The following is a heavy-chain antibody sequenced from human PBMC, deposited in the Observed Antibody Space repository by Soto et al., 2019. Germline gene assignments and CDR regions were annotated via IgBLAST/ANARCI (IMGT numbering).Heavy chain of an antibody. D-gene: IGHD4-4*01. CDR3: ARDFLGPYSKYGNNWFDR. Sequence: GGSLRLSCAASGFTFDDYAMHWVRQAPGKGLEWVSGISWNSGSIDYADSVKGRFTISRDNAKNSLYLQMNSLRAEDTAFYYCARDFLGPYSKYGNNWFDRWGQGTLVTVSS. CDR1: GFTFDDYA. J-gene: IGHJ5*02. V-gene: IGHV3-9*01. CDR2: ISWNSGSI.